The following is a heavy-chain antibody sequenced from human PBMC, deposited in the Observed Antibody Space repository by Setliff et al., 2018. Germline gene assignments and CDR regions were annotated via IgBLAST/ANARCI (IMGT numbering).Heavy chain of an antibody. CDR2: INHSGST. CDR3: ARVAGAYYFDY. D-gene: IGHD7-27*01. CDR1: GGSFSGYY. J-gene: IGHJ4*02. Sequence: SETLSLTCAVYGGSFSGYYWSWIRQPPGKRLEWIGEINHSGSTNYNPSLKSRVTISVDTSKNQFSLKLSSVTAADTAVYYCARVAGAYYFDYWGQGTLVTVSS. V-gene: IGHV4-34*01.